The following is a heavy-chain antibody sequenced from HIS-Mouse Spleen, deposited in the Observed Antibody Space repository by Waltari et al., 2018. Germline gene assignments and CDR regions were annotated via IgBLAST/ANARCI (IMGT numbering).Heavy chain of an antibody. CDR2: IYYSGST. CDR3: AREIPYSSSWYDWYFDL. D-gene: IGHD6-13*01. Sequence: QLQLQESGPGLVKPSETLSLTCTVSGGSISSSSYYWGWIRQPLGKGLEWIGSIYYSGSTYYNPALKSRVTRSVDTSKNQFSLKLSSVTAADTAVHYCAREIPYSSSWYDWYFDLWGRGTLVTVSS. J-gene: IGHJ2*01. CDR1: GGSISSSSYY. V-gene: IGHV4-39*07.